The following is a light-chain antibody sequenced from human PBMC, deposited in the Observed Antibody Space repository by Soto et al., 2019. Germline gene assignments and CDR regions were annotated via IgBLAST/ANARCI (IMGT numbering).Light chain of an antibody. CDR1: QSVSSSY. J-gene: IGKJ2*01. Sequence: EIVLTQSPGTLSLSPGERATLSCRASQSVSSSYLAWYQQKPGQAPRLLIYGASSRATGIPDRFSGSGSGTDFTLTISRLEPDYFAVYYCQQYGSSPRYTFGQGTKLEIK. CDR3: QQYGSSPRYT. V-gene: IGKV3-20*01. CDR2: GAS.